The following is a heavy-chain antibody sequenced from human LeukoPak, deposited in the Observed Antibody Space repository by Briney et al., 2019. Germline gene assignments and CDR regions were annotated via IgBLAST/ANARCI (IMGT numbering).Heavy chain of an antibody. D-gene: IGHD3-3*01. CDR3: ARFPRVDSSHH. CDR1: GGSISGYY. CDR2: IHYSGST. J-gene: IGHJ5*02. Sequence: SETLSLTCTVSGGSISGYYWSWIRQPPGKGLEWIGYIHYSGSTNYNPSLKSRVTVSLDTSKNQFSLNLYSMTAADTAVYYCARFPRVDSSHHWGRGALVTVSS. V-gene: IGHV4-59*08.